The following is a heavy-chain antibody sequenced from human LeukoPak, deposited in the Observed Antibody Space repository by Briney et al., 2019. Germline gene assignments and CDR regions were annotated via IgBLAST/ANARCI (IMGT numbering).Heavy chain of an antibody. V-gene: IGHV3-66*01. D-gene: IGHD5-12*01. CDR2: IYSGGST. CDR3: ARVVWLYRAFDY. Sequence: GGSLRLSCAASGFTVSSNYMSWVRQAPGKGLEWVSVIYSGGSTYYADSVKGRFTISRDNSKNTLYLQMNSLRAEDTAVYYCARVVWLYRAFDYWGQGTLVTVSS. J-gene: IGHJ4*02. CDR1: GFTVSSNY.